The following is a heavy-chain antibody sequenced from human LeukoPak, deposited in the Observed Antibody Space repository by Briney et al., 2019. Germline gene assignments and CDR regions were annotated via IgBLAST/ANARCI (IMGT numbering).Heavy chain of an antibody. Sequence: GGSLRLSCAASGFTFNNYAMSWVRQAPGKGLEWILEISGGGGSTHHADSVKGRFTVSRDNPKSTVYLQMNSLRVEDTAIYYCAPRHCTSNSCDLGFDYWGQGALVTVSS. D-gene: IGHD2-2*01. V-gene: IGHV3-23*01. CDR3: APRHCTSNSCDLGFDY. CDR1: GFTFNNYA. J-gene: IGHJ4*02. CDR2: ISGGGGST.